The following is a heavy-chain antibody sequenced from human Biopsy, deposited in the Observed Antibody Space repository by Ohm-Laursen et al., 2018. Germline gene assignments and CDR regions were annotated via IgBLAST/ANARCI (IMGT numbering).Heavy chain of an antibody. Sequence: SLRLSCSASGFTFSSFSMNWVRQAPGKGLEWISYINEVSSHIYDADSVKGRITVARDNAKNSLYLQLNSLRAEDTAAYYCARESSGTARAGGMDVWGQGTTVTVSS. J-gene: IGHJ6*02. CDR2: INEVSSHI. CDR1: GFTFSSFS. D-gene: IGHD6-6*01. V-gene: IGHV3-21*01. CDR3: ARESSGTARAGGMDV.